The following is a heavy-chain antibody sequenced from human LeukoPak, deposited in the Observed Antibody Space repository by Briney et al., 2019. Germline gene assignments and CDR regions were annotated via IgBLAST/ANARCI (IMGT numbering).Heavy chain of an antibody. J-gene: IGHJ3*02. V-gene: IGHV4-59*01. CDR1: GASISSYY. CDR2: IYNSGTT. D-gene: IGHD3-16*01. Sequence: SETLSLTCSVSGASISSYYWSWIRQSPGKGLEWIGYIYNSGTTNYNPSLKSRVSISKDVSKNQFSLRVTSVTAADTAVYYCARVGGAPLGAFDIWGQGTVVTVSS. CDR3: ARVGGAPLGAFDI.